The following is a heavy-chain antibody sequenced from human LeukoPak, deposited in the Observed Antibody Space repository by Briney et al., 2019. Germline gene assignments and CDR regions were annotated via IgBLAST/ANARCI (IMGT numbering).Heavy chain of an antibody. CDR2: IYYSGST. CDR3: ASSRCSSTSCYKVDY. Sequence: SETLSLTCTVSGGSISSYYWSWIRQPPGKGLEWIGYIYYSGSTNYNPSLKSRVTISVDTSKNQFSLKLSSVTAADTAVYYCASSRCSSTSCYKVDYWGQGTLVTVSS. CDR1: GGSISSYY. J-gene: IGHJ4*02. D-gene: IGHD2-2*02. V-gene: IGHV4-59*08.